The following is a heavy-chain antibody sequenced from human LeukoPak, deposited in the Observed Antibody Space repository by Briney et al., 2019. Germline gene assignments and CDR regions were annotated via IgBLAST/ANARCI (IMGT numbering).Heavy chain of an antibody. J-gene: IGHJ6*02. CDR3: AVLWFGESPTYYYYYGMDV. CDR2: IIPILGIA. V-gene: IGHV1-69*02. Sequence: GASAKVSCKASGGTFSSYTISWVRQAPGQGLEWMGRIIPILGIANYAQKFQGRVTITAGKSTSTAYMELSSLRSEDTAVYYCAVLWFGESPTYYYYYGMDVWGQGTTVTVSS. D-gene: IGHD3-10*01. CDR1: GGTFSSYT.